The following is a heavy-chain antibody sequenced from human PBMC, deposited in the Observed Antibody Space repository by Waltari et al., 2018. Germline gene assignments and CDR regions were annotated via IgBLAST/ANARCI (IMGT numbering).Heavy chain of an antibody. CDR3: ARATCSHGGCSMYYFYYYMDV. Sequence: QVQLQESGPGLVKSSETLSLACGVSGDSISSGFYWVWIRQPPGKGPAWIGSVYHSGSTFYHPSLESRVTMSVDTSRKHFSLSLSSVTAADTAVYYCARATCSHGGCSMYYFYYYMDVWGKGTTVTVSS. D-gene: IGHD2-15*01. CDR2: VYHSGST. J-gene: IGHJ6*03. V-gene: IGHV4-38-2*01. CDR1: GDSISSGFY.